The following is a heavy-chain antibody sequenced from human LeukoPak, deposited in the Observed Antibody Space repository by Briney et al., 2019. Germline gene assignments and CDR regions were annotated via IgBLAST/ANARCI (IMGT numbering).Heavy chain of an antibody. CDR1: GGSISSGGYS. Sequence: SETLSLTCAVSGGSISSGGYSWSWIRQPPGKGLEWIGYIYHSGSTYYNPSLKSRVTISVDRSKNQFSLKLSSVPAEDTAVYYCTRGKGYSRYDSAFDIWGQGTRVTLSS. CDR2: IYHSGST. J-gene: IGHJ3*02. V-gene: IGHV4-30-2*01. CDR3: TRGKGYSRYDSAFDI. D-gene: IGHD5-12*01.